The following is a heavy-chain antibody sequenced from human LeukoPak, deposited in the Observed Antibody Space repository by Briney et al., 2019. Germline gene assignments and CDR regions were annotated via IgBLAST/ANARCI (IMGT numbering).Heavy chain of an antibody. D-gene: IGHD6-19*01. J-gene: IGHJ5*02. V-gene: IGHV3-23*01. CDR1: GFTFSNYA. CDR3: ATKQWLVRGWFDP. CDR2: ISVSGGNT. Sequence: GGSLRLSCAASGFTFSNYAMSWVRQAPGKGLVWVSSISVSGGNTYYADSVKGRFTISRDNSKNTLYLQMNSLTAEDTAVYYCATKQWLVRGWFDPWGQGTLVTVSS.